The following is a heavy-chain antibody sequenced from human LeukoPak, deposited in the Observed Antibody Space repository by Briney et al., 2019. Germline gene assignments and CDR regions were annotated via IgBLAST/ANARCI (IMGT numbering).Heavy chain of an antibody. Sequence: ETLSLTCAVYGGSFSGYYWSWIRQPPGKGLEWIGEINHSGSTNYNPSLKSRVTISVDTSRNQFSLKLSSVTAADTAVYYCARLDSDFWSGYYTLEWFDPWGQGTLVTVSS. V-gene: IGHV4-34*01. J-gene: IGHJ5*02. CDR1: GGSFSGYY. D-gene: IGHD3-3*01. CDR2: INHSGST. CDR3: ARLDSDFWSGYYTLEWFDP.